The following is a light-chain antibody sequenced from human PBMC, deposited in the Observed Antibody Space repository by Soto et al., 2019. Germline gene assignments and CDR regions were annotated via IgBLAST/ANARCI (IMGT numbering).Light chain of an antibody. V-gene: IGKV1-5*03. J-gene: IGKJ1*01. Sequence: DIQMTQSPSTLSASLGDRVTITCRASQSIATHLAWYQQKPGKAPKLLIYKASSLGGGVPSRFSGSGSGTDFTLTISSLQPDDSATYYCQHYNTYPWTFGLGPKVAIK. CDR2: KAS. CDR1: QSIATH. CDR3: QHYNTYPWT.